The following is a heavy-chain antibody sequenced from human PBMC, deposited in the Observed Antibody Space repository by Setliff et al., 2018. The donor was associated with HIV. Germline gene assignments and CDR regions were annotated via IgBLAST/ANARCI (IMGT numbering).Heavy chain of an antibody. J-gene: IGHJ4*02. Sequence: ESGPTLVNPTQTLTLTCAFSGFSLTTSAVGVGWIRQPPGKALEWLALIYWDDDKRYRSSLKRRLTITKDTSKNQVVLTMTNMDPVETATYYCAHSLYCSSSNCSGLLFDYWGQGTLVTVSS. CDR1: GFSLTTSAVG. CDR3: AHSLYCSSSNCSGLLFDY. CDR2: IYWDDDK. V-gene: IGHV2-5*02. D-gene: IGHD2-2*01.